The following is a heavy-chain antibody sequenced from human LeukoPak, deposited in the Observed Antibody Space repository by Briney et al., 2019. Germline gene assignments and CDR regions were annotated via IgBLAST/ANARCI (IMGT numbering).Heavy chain of an antibody. V-gene: IGHV4-39*01. CDR1: GGSLGRSNTY. CDR3: ARHRGGGGYHYMDV. CDR2: ILHSGYT. Sequence: SHTLSLTCTVSGGSLGRSNTYWGWIRQTPGKGLEWLGTILHSGYTYNNPSLKSRVTMSVDSSKNQFSLSLSSVTAADTAVYFCARHRGGGGYHYMDVWGKGTTVIVSS. J-gene: IGHJ6*03. D-gene: IGHD2-21*01.